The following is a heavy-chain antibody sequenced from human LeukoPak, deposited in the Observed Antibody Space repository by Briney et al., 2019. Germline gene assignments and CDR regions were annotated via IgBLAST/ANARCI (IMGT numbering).Heavy chain of an antibody. Sequence: PSETLSLTCTVSGGSISSYYWSWIRQPPGKGLEWIGYIYYSGSTNYNPSLKSRVTISVDTSKNQFSLKLSSVTAADTAVYYCARRGLAAAGYFDYWGRGTLVTVSS. J-gene: IGHJ4*02. CDR3: ARRGLAAAGYFDY. V-gene: IGHV4-59*08. CDR2: IYYSGST. CDR1: GGSISSYY. D-gene: IGHD6-13*01.